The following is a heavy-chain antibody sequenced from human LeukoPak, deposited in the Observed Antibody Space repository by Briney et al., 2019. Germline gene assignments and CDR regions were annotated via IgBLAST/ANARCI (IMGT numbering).Heavy chain of an antibody. D-gene: IGHD2-8*01. CDR3: ARQRGGQYEDGFDI. CDR2: INPNSGGT. V-gene: IGHV1-2*02. Sequence: ASVKVSCKASGYTFTGYYMHWVRQAPGQGLEWMGWINPNSGGTNYAQKLQGRVTMTRDTSISTAYMELSSLRSEDTAVYYCARQRGGQYEDGFDIWGQETIGTVSS. CDR1: GYTFTGYY. J-gene: IGHJ3*02.